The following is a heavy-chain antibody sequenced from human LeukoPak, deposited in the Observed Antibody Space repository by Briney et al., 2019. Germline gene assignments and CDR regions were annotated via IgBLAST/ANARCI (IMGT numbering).Heavy chain of an antibody. V-gene: IGHV1-8*01. D-gene: IGHD1/OR15-1a*01. Sequence: ASVKVSCKASGYTITSYYINWVRQATGQGVEWMGWMNPNSGNTGYAQKFQGRVTMTRNTSISTAYMELSSLRSEDTAVYYCARGRGEQFNWFDPWGQGTLVTVSS. CDR3: ARGRGEQFNWFDP. CDR2: MNPNSGNT. J-gene: IGHJ5*02. CDR1: GYTITSYY.